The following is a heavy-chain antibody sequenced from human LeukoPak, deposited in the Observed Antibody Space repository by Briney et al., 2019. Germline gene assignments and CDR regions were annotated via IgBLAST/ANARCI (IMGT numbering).Heavy chain of an antibody. V-gene: IGHV3-66*01. CDR3: AKDLFYGSGSYYNGYAFDI. CDR2: IYSGGST. CDR1: GFTVSNNY. J-gene: IGHJ3*02. Sequence: GGSLRLSCAASGFTVSNNYMNWVRQAPGKGLEWVSVIYSGGSTSYADSVKGRFTISRDNSRNTVSLQMNTLRAEDTAVYYCAKDLFYGSGSYYNGYAFDIWGQGTMVTVSS. D-gene: IGHD3-10*01.